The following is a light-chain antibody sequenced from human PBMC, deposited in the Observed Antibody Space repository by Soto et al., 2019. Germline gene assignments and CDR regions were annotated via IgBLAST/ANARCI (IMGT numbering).Light chain of an antibody. V-gene: IGKV3-11*01. CDR2: DAS. CDR1: QSISTY. Sequence: VLTQSPATLSLSPGERATLSCRASQSISTYLAWFQQKPGQAHRLLIYDASDRATGIPARFSGSGSGTDFTLTISSLEPEDFAVYYCHQRSNWPLTFGGGTKVEIK. CDR3: HQRSNWPLT. J-gene: IGKJ4*01.